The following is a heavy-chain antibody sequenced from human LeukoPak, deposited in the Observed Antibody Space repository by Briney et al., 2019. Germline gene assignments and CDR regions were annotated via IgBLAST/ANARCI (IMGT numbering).Heavy chain of an antibody. J-gene: IGHJ4*02. CDR2: ISASGTRT. Sequence: GGSLRLSCAASGFTFNNFAMSWVRQVLGKGLERVSSISASGTRTYYADSVKGRFTISRDNSKNTLYLQMNSLRAEDTAVYYCARDQEGRVVVAATFDYWGQGTLVTVSS. V-gene: IGHV3-23*01. CDR1: GFTFNNFA. D-gene: IGHD2-15*01. CDR3: ARDQEGRVVVAATFDY.